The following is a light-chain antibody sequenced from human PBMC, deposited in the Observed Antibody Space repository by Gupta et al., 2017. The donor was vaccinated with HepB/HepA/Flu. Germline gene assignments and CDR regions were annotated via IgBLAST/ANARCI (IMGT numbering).Light chain of an antibody. Sequence: SYVLTQPPPLSAAPGNTARITCGGNNIGSKSVHWYQQKPGQAPVLVIYYDSDRPSGIPERFSGSNSGNTATLTISRVEAGDEADYYCQVWDSSSDHPYVFGTGTKVTVL. CDR1: NIGSKS. J-gene: IGLJ1*01. CDR2: YDS. CDR3: QVWDSSSDHPYV. V-gene: IGLV3-21*04.